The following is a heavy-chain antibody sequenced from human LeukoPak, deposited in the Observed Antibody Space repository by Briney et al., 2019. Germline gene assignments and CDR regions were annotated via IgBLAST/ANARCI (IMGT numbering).Heavy chain of an antibody. Sequence: GASVKVSCKASGYTFTGYYMHWVRQAPGQGLEWMGRINPNSGGTNYAQKFQGRVTMTRDTSISTAHMELSRLRSDDTAVYYCARDYGWNDKAADWFDPWGQGTLVTVSS. D-gene: IGHD1-1*01. CDR1: GYTFTGYY. CDR3: ARDYGWNDKAADWFDP. CDR2: INPNSGGT. J-gene: IGHJ5*02. V-gene: IGHV1-2*06.